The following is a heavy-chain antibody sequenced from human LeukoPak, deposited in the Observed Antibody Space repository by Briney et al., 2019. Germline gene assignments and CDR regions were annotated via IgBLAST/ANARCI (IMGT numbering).Heavy chain of an antibody. V-gene: IGHV4-34*01. CDR2: INHSGNT. CDR1: GGSFSGYY. D-gene: IGHD3/OR15-3a*01. CDR3: ASGWTQFDY. Sequence: SETLSLTCAVYGGSFSGYYWSWIRQPPGKGLEWIGEINHSGNTNYNPSLKSRVTISVDTSKNQFSLKLSSVTAADTAVYYCASGWTQFDYWGQGTLVTVSS. J-gene: IGHJ4*02.